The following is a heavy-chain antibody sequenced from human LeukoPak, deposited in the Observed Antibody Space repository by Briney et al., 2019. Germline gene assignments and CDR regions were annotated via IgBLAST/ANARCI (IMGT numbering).Heavy chain of an antibody. V-gene: IGHV3-30-3*01. J-gene: IGHJ4*02. CDR2: ISYDGSNK. CDR3: ASSLIAVAGFDY. CDR1: GFTFSSYA. D-gene: IGHD6-19*01. Sequence: GGSLRLSCAAPGFTFSSYAMHWVRQAPGKGLEWVAVISYDGSNKYYADSVKGRFTISRDNSKNTLYLQMNSLRAEDTAVYYCASSLIAVAGFDYWGQGTLVTVSS.